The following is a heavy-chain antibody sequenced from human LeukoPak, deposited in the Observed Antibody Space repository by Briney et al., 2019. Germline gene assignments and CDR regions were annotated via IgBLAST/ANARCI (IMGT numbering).Heavy chain of an antibody. J-gene: IGHJ4*02. V-gene: IGHV3-30*04. D-gene: IGHD2-2*01. CDR2: ISYDGSNQ. Sequence: SLTLSCAASGFTFSSFPMGRVPQAPGKGLGGVAVISYDGSNQYYAVSVKGRFTIARDNSKNTLYLQMNSLRVEDTAVYDCARDRAYCSSTSCQRPLDYWGQGTVVTVSS. CDR3: ARDRAYCSSTSCQRPLDY. CDR1: GFTFSSFP.